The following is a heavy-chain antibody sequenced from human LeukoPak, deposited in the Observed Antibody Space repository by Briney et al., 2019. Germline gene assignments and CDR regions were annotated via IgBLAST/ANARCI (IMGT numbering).Heavy chain of an antibody. V-gene: IGHV3-23*01. D-gene: IGHD1-1*01. Sequence: GGSLRLSCAASGFTFTSYAMSWIRQAPGKGLEWVSSISGGGEDTYYPDSVKGRFTISRDNSKNTLYLQMNSLRAEDTAIYYCAKPRAMTTGVGRYFDLWGRGTLVTVSS. CDR3: AKPRAMTTGVGRYFDL. J-gene: IGHJ2*01. CDR1: GFTFTSYA. CDR2: ISGGGEDT.